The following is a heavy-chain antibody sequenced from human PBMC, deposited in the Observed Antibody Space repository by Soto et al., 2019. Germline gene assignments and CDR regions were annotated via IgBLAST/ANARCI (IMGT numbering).Heavy chain of an antibody. CDR2: INPSSGGT. J-gene: IGHJ6*02. V-gene: IGHV1-2*02. CDR1: GYTFTGYY. CDR3: ARETGEYCSSTSCPDYYYGMDV. D-gene: IGHD2-2*01. Sequence: ASVKVSCKASGYTFTGYYMHWVRQAPGQGLEWMGWINPSSGGTNYAQKFQGRVTMTRDTSISTAYMELSRLRSDDTAVYYCARETGEYCSSTSCPDYYYGMDVWGQGTTVTVSS.